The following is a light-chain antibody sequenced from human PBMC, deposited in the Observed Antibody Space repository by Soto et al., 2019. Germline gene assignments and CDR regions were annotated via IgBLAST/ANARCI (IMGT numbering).Light chain of an antibody. CDR1: SSDVGGYNY. CDR3: SSYTSSGTRV. V-gene: IGLV2-14*01. CDR2: EVS. Sequence: QSVLTQPASVSGSPGQSITISCTGTSSDVGGYNYVSWYQQHPGKASKLIIYEVSNRPSGVSNRFSGSKSGNTASLTISGLQAEDEADYYCSSYTSSGTRVFGGGTKLTVL. J-gene: IGLJ3*02.